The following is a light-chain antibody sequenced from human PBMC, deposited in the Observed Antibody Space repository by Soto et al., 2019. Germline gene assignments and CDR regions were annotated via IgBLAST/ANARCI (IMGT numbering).Light chain of an antibody. Sequence: QSALTQPASVSGSPGQSITISCTGTSSDVGSYNLVSWYQQHPGKAPKLMIYEGSKRPSGVSNRFSGSKSGNTASLTISGLKAEDAADYYCCSYAGSSTYVVFGGGTKLTVL. CDR3: CSYAGSSTYVV. CDR2: EGS. V-gene: IGLV2-23*01. J-gene: IGLJ2*01. CDR1: SSDVGSYNL.